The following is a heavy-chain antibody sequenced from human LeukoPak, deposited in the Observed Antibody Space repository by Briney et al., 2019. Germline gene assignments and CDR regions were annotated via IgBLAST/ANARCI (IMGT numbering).Heavy chain of an antibody. J-gene: IGHJ4*02. CDR2: INHSGST. CDR1: GGSISSSSYY. Sequence: SETLSLTCTVSGGSISSSSYYWGWIRQPPGKGLEWIGEINHSGSTNYNPSLKSRVTISVDTSKNQFSLKLSSVTAADTAVYYCARGSGGSSSNYWGQGTLVTVSS. CDR3: ARGSGGSSSNY. D-gene: IGHD6-6*01. V-gene: IGHV4-39*07.